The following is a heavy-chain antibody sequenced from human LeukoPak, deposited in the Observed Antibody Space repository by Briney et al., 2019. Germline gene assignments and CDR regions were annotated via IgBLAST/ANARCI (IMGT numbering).Heavy chain of an antibody. V-gene: IGHV3-7*04. D-gene: IGHD3-3*01. CDR1: GFTFSSYW. CDR2: IKQDGSEK. Sequence: GESLKISCAASGFTFSSYWMSWVRQAPGKGLEWVANIKQDGSEKYYVDSVKGRFTVSRDNAKNSLYLQMNSLRAEDTAVYYCARVYDFWSGYYRDYWGQGTLVTVSS. CDR3: ARVYDFWSGYYRDY. J-gene: IGHJ4*02.